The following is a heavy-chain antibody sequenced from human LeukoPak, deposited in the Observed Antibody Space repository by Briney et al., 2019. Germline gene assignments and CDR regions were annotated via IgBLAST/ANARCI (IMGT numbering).Heavy chain of an antibody. CDR3: ARGLRGNSNY. Sequence: SETLSLTCAVYGGSSSGYYWSWIRQPPGKGLEWIGEINHSGSTNYNPSLKSRVTISVDTSKNQFSLKLSSVTAADTAVYYCARGLRGNSNYWGQGTLVTVSS. CDR2: INHSGST. J-gene: IGHJ4*02. V-gene: IGHV4-34*01. CDR1: GGSSSGYY. D-gene: IGHD4-23*01.